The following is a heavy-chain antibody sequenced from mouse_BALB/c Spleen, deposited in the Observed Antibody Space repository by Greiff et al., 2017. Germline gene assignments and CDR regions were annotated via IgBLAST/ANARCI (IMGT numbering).Heavy chain of an antibody. D-gene: IGHD2-2*01. J-gene: IGHJ4*01. CDR1: GFTFSSYA. CDR3: ARGPDGYVYAMDY. CDR2: ISSGGST. Sequence: EVMLVESGGGLVKPGGSLKLSCAASGFTFSSYAMSWVRQTPEKRLEWVASISSGGSTYYPDSVKGRFTISRDNARNILYLQMSSLRSEDTAMYHCARGPDGYVYAMDYWGQGTSVTVSS. V-gene: IGHV5-6-5*01.